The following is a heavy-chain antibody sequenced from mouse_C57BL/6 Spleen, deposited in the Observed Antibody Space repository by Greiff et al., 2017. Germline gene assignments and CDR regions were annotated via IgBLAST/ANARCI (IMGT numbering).Heavy chain of an antibody. Sequence: VKLQESGAELVRPGTSVKVSCKASGYAFTNYLIEWVKQRPGQGLEWIGVINPGSGGTNYNEKFKGKATLTADKSSSTAYMQLSSLTSEDSAVYFCARWGFYGNHWYFDVWGTGTTVTVSS. V-gene: IGHV1-54*01. CDR3: ARWGFYGNHWYFDV. CDR1: GYAFTNYL. CDR2: INPGSGGT. J-gene: IGHJ1*03. D-gene: IGHD2-1*01.